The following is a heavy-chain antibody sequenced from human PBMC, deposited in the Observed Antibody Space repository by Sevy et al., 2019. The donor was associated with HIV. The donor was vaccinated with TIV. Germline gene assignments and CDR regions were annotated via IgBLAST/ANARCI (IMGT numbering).Heavy chain of an antibody. Sequence: GGSLRLSCAVSGFSFDSYGMTWVRQAPGKGLEWVSGISGSGTRTYYADSVKGRFIISRDNSKNTLYLQMNSLRSEDTAIEYCGEGGGGHYDPDEIGYYFYYYNMDVGGKGTTVTVSS. V-gene: IGHV3-23*01. CDR1: GFSFDSYG. D-gene: IGHD3-22*01. J-gene: IGHJ6*03. CDR2: ISGSGTRT. CDR3: GEGGGGHYDPDEIGYYFYYYNMDV.